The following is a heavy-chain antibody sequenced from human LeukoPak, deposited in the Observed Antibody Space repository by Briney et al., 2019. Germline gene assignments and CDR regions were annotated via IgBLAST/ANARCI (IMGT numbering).Heavy chain of an antibody. V-gene: IGHV4-34*01. J-gene: IGHJ6*02. Sequence: SETLSLTCAVYGGSFSGYYWSWIRQPPGKGLEWIGYIYHSGSGSTYYNPPLKSRVTISIDKSKNQFSLKLNSVTAADTAVYYCARINDFWSGPTLDVWGQGTTVTVSS. D-gene: IGHD3-3*01. CDR1: GGSFSGYY. CDR3: ARINDFWSGPTLDV. CDR2: IYHSGSGST.